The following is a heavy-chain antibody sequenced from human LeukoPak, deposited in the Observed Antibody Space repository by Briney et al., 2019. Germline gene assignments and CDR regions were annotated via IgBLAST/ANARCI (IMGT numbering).Heavy chain of an antibody. J-gene: IGHJ3*02. Sequence: GASVKVSCKASGGTFSSYDISWVRQAPGQGLEWMGGIIPMLGTPNYAQKFQGRVTITADKSTSTAYMDLSSLRSEDTAVYYCARNTHELLPLRYAFDIWGQGTMVTVSS. V-gene: IGHV1-69*06. CDR3: ARNTHELLPLRYAFDI. D-gene: IGHD1-26*01. CDR2: IIPMLGTP. CDR1: GGTFSSYD.